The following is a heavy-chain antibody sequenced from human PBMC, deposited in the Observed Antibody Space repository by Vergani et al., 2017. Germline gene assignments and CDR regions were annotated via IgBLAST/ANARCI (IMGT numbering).Heavy chain of an antibody. D-gene: IGHD5-12*01. J-gene: IGHJ4*02. Sequence: QVQLVESGGGVVQPGRYLRLSCAASGFTFSSYAMHWVRQAPGKGLEWVAVISYDGSNKYYADSVKGRFTISRDNSKNTLYLQMNSLRAEDTAVYYCARARGGYSGYEIDYWGQGTLVTVSA. V-gene: IGHV3-30*04. CDR2: ISYDGSNK. CDR1: GFTFSSYA. CDR3: ARARGGYSGYEIDY.